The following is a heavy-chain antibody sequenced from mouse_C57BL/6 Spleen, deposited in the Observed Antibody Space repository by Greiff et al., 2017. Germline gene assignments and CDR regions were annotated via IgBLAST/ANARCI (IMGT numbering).Heavy chain of an antibody. CDR2: ISDGGSYT. CDR1: GFTFSSYA. Sequence: EVKLMESGGGLVKPGGSLKLSCAASGFTFSSYAMSWVRQTPEKRLEWVATISDGGSYTSYPDNVKGRFTISRDNAKNNLYLQISHLKSEDTAMYYCARGNFDYWGQGTTLTVSS. V-gene: IGHV5-4*03. CDR3: ARGNFDY. J-gene: IGHJ2*01.